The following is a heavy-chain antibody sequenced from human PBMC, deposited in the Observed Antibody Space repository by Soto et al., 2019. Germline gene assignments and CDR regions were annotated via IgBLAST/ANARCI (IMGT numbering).Heavy chain of an antibody. CDR2: IIPIFGTA. CDR3: ARMLRAPSYYYYGMDV. J-gene: IGHJ6*02. Sequence: ASVKVSCKASGGTFSSYAISWVRQAPGQGLEWMGGIIPIFGTANYAQKFQGRVTITADESTSTAYMELSSLRSEDTAVYYCARMLRAPSYYYYGMDVWGQGTTVTVSS. V-gene: IGHV1-69*13. D-gene: IGHD2-8*01. CDR1: GGTFSSYA.